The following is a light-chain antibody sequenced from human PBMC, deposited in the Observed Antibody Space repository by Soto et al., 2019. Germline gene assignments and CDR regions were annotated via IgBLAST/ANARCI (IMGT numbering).Light chain of an antibody. Sequence: DLQMTQSPSSVSASVGDRVSITCRASQGISNWFAWYQQKPGRGPKLLIYTGSTFQSGVPSRFSGPGSVTDFTLTISSLQPEDVATYYCQQANSFPLTFGGGPKVQIK. CDR2: TGS. J-gene: IGKJ4*01. CDR3: QQANSFPLT. CDR1: QGISNW. V-gene: IGKV1-12*01.